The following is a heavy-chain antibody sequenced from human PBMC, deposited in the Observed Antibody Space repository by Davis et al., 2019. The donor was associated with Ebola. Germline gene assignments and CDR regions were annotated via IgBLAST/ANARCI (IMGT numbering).Heavy chain of an antibody. V-gene: IGHV3-23*01. CDR3: AKDLGTSGIVDY. Sequence: PGGSLRLSCAASGFPFSSYAMNWVRQAPGKGLEWVSTIGGSGINTFYADSVKGRFTISRDNSKNTLYLQMNSLRGEDTAIYYCAKDLGTSGIVDYWGQGTLVTVS. D-gene: IGHD1-1*01. J-gene: IGHJ4*02. CDR2: IGGSGINT. CDR1: GFPFSSYA.